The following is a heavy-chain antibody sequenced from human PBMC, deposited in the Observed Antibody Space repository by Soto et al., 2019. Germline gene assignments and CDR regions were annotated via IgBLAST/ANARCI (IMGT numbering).Heavy chain of an antibody. Sequence: QVQLVQSGGGVVQPGRSLRLSCAASGFIFSNYGMHWVRQAPGKGLVWVAVISHNGKVQYYADSVKGRFTISRDNYKHKLYLQMNSMRADDTAAYYCADASNDRISHMLDMWGQGAMVTVSS. CDR1: GFIFSNYG. V-gene: IGHV3-30*03. D-gene: IGHD3-9*01. CDR2: ISHNGKVQ. CDR3: ADASNDRISHMLDM. J-gene: IGHJ3*02.